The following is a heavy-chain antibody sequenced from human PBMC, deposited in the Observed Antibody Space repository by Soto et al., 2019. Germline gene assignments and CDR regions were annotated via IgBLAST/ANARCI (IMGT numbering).Heavy chain of an antibody. CDR2: INDDGRST. CDR1: GFTFRNYW. CDR3: TRDKGYSSDY. J-gene: IGHJ4*02. V-gene: IGHV3-74*01. D-gene: IGHD5-18*01. Sequence: LRLSCAASGFTFRNYWMHWVRQAPGKGLVWVSHINDDGRSTTYADSVKGRFTISRDNAKNTLYLQMNSLRAGDTAVYYCTRDKGYSSDYWGQGTLVTVSS.